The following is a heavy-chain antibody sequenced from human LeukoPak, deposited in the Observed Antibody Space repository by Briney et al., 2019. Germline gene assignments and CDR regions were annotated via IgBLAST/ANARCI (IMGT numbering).Heavy chain of an antibody. Sequence: ASVKVPCKASGYTFTSYGISWVRQAPGQGLEWMGWISAYNGNTNYAQKLQGRVTMTTDTSTSTAYMELRSLRSDDTAVYYCARDGDIVGATGYVDYWGQGTLVTVSS. CDR3: ARDGDIVGATGYVDY. V-gene: IGHV1-18*01. J-gene: IGHJ4*02. CDR2: ISAYNGNT. CDR1: GYTFTSYG. D-gene: IGHD1-26*01.